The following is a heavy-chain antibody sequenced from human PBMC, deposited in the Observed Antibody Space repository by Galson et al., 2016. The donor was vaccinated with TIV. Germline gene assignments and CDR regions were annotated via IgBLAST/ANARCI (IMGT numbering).Heavy chain of an antibody. CDR2: IVPMFGTT. CDR3: AKDRNTAMDTYYWYYGMDV. Sequence: SVKVSCKASGGTFSYFAFSWVRQAPGQGLEWMGGIVPMFGTTNYAQKFQGRVTITADESTSTAYMELTSLRYDDTAIYYCAKDRNTAMDTYYWYYGMDVWGQGTTVTVSS. CDR1: GGTFSYFA. V-gene: IGHV1-69*13. J-gene: IGHJ6*02. D-gene: IGHD5-18*01.